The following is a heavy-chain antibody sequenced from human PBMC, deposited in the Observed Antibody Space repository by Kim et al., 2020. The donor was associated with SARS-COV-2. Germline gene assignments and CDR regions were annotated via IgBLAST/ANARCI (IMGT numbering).Heavy chain of an antibody. Sequence: KFPGKVTMTRDTSTSTVYMELGSLRSEDTAVYYCARAEIAAAGQENWFDPWGQGTLVTVSS. J-gene: IGHJ5*02. V-gene: IGHV1-46*01. CDR3: ARAEIAAAGQENWFDP. D-gene: IGHD6-13*01.